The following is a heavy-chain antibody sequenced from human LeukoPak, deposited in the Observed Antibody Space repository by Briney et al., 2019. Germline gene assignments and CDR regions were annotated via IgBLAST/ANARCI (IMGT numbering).Heavy chain of an antibody. J-gene: IGHJ4*02. CDR1: GFTFSSYE. CDR3: AKDRSYMDTMFFDY. CDR2: ISSRDDII. D-gene: IGHD3-10*01. V-gene: IGHV3-48*03. Sequence: GGSLRLSCAASGFTFSSYELNWVRQAPGKGLEWISFISSRDDIIYYADSVKGRFTISRDKSKNRLYLQMNSLRGEDTAVYYCAKDRSYMDTMFFDYWGQGTLVTVSS.